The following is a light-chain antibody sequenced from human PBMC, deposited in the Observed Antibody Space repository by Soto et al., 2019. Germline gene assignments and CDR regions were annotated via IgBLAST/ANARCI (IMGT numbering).Light chain of an antibody. CDR3: CSYAGHTNVL. V-gene: IGLV2-8*01. CDR2: EVV. J-gene: IGLJ2*01. CDR1: INDVGGYNY. Sequence: QSVLTQPPSASGSPGQSVTISCTGTINDVGGYNYVSWYQHYPGEAPKLMIYEVVKRPSGVPDRFSGSKSGNTASLTVSGLQAEDEADYYCCSYAGHTNVLFGGGTTLTVL.